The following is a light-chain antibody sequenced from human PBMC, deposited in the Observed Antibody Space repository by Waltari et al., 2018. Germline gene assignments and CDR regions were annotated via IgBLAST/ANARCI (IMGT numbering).Light chain of an antibody. J-gene: IGLJ1*01. V-gene: IGLV2-8*01. CDR2: EVS. CDR1: SSDVGGYNY. CDR3: SSYAGGSYV. Sequence: QSALTQPPSASGSPGTSVTITCTGTSSDVGGYNYVPWYQPHPCKAPKLMIYEVSKRPSRVPDRFSVSKSGNTASLTVSGLQAEDEADYYFSSYAGGSYVFGTRTKVTVL.